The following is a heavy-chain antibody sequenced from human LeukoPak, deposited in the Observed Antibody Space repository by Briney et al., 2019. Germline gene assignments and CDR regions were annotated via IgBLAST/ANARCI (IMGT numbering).Heavy chain of an antibody. Sequence: SVKVSCKASGGTFSSYAISWVRQAPGQGLEWMGGIIPIFGTANYAQKFQGRVTIIADESTSTAYMELSSLRSEDTAVYYCARGGYCSSTSCPRAFDIWGQGTMVTVSS. J-gene: IGHJ3*02. V-gene: IGHV1-69*13. CDR1: GGTFSSYA. CDR2: IIPIFGTA. CDR3: ARGGYCSSTSCPRAFDI. D-gene: IGHD2-2*01.